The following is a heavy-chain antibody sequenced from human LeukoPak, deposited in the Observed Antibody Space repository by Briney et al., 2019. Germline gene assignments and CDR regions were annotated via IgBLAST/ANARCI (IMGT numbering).Heavy chain of an antibody. Sequence: GGSLRLSCAASGFTFSSNYMSWVRQAPGKGPVWVSRINSDGSSTNFADSVQGRFTISRDNDMNTVYLQMNSLRAEDTAVYYCARGGDTSNWYPGYFDYWGQGALVTVSS. CDR2: INSDGSST. V-gene: IGHV3-74*01. D-gene: IGHD6-13*01. CDR1: GFTFSSNY. CDR3: ARGGDTSNWYPGYFDY. J-gene: IGHJ4*02.